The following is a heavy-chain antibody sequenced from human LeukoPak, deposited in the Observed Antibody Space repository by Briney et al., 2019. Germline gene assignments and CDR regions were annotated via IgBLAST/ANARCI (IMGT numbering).Heavy chain of an antibody. V-gene: IGHV3-23*01. D-gene: IGHD2-2*02. CDR2: ISGSGNST. Sequence: PGGTLRLSCAASGFTFSSYAMSWVRQAPGKGLEWVSGISGSGNSTYYADSVKGRFTISRGNSKNTLYLQMNSLRAEDTAVYYCARGPYCSSTSCYSVGAFDIWGQGTMVTVSS. CDR1: GFTFSSYA. J-gene: IGHJ3*02. CDR3: ARGPYCSSTSCYSVGAFDI.